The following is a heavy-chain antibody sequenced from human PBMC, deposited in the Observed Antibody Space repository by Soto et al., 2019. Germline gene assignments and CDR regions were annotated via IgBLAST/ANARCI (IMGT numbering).Heavy chain of an antibody. CDR1: GFDFSDFY. CDR3: AAERAEYSSSVGMDV. D-gene: IGHD6-6*01. J-gene: IGHJ6*02. CDR2: ISGSGTII. V-gene: IGHV3-11*01. Sequence: QVHVVQSGGGLVKPGGSLRLSCAASGFDFSDFYMSWIRQAPGKGLEWVAYISGSGTIIFYSDSVKGRFSISRGDPNNSVFLQMDSLRVDDTAVYYCAAERAEYSSSVGMDVWGQGTTVTVSS.